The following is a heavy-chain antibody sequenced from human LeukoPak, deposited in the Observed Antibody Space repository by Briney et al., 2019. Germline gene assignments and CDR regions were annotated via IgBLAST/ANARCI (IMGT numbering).Heavy chain of an antibody. Sequence: SETLSLTCTVSGGSISSYYWSWIRQPAGKGLEWIGRIYTSGSTNCNPSLKSRVTMSVDTSKNQFSLKLSSVTAADTAVYYCARSITIFGYYYMDVWGKGTTVTVSS. J-gene: IGHJ6*03. D-gene: IGHD3-3*01. CDR1: GGSISSYY. CDR3: ARSITIFGYYYMDV. V-gene: IGHV4-4*07. CDR2: IYTSGST.